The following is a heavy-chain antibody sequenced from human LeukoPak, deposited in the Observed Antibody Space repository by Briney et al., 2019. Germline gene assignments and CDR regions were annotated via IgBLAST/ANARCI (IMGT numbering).Heavy chain of an antibody. Sequence: SGPTLVKPTQTLTLTCTFSGFSLSTSGVGVGWIRQPPGKALEWLALISGYDDERYSPSLNTRITITRHDSKNQVVVTTTNMDPVDTATYYCAHRVTGYVLDNWGEGPLVSVSS. CDR2: ISGYDDE. CDR3: AHRVTGYVLDN. V-gene: IGHV2-5*01. D-gene: IGHD5-12*01. J-gene: IGHJ4*02. CDR1: GFSLSTSGVG.